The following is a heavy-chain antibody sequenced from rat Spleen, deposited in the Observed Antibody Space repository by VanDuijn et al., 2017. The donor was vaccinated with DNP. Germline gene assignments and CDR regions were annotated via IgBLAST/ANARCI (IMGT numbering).Heavy chain of an antibody. CDR1: GFTFTNYD. J-gene: IGHJ2*01. V-gene: IGHV5S23*01. CDR2: ISSSGTIT. D-gene: IGHD5-1*01. Sequence: EVQLVESGGGLVQPGGSLKLSCAASGFTFTNYDITWVRQAPTKGLEWVASISSSGTITHYRDSVKGRFTVSRDNAKSTLYLQMNSLRSEDTATYYCTRVKVGARFDYWGQGVMVTVSS. CDR3: TRVKVGARFDY.